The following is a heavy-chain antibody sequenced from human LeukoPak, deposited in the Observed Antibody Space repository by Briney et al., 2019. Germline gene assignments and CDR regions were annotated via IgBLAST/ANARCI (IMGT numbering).Heavy chain of an antibody. J-gene: IGHJ4*02. D-gene: IGHD2-15*01. CDR1: GFTFSNAW. CDR3: TTDNGWELPTDY. V-gene: IGHV3-15*01. CDR2: IKSKTDGGTT. Sequence: GGSLRLSCAASGFTFSNAWMSWVRQAPGKGLEWVGRIKSKTDGGTTEYAAPVKGRFTISRDDSKNTLYLQMNSLKTEDTAVYYCTTDNGWELPTDYWGQGTLVTVSS.